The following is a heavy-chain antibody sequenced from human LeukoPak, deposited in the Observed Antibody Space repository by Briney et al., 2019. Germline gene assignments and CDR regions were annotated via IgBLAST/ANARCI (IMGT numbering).Heavy chain of an antibody. V-gene: IGHV1-2*02. CDR3: ARVSGGDYYREFYWYFDL. D-gene: IGHD2-21*02. CDR2: INPKSGGT. CDR1: GYTFTGYY. J-gene: IGHJ2*01. Sequence: GASVKVSCKASGYTFTGYYMHWVRQAPGQGLEWMGWINPKSGGTNYAQKFHGRVTVTRDTSITTAYMELRSLRSDDTAVYYCARVSGGDYYREFYWYFDLWGRGTLVTVSS.